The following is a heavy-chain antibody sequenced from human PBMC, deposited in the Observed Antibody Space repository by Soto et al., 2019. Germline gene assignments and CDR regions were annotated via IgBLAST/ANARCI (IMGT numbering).Heavy chain of an antibody. D-gene: IGHD3-16*02. Sequence: GESLKISWAASGFTFSSYWMSWVRQAPGKGLEWVTNIKEDGREKNYVDSVKGRFIISRDNAKNSLYLQMNSLRAEDTAVYYCAGVIVSYFDYWGQGTLVTVSS. CDR1: GFTFSSYW. J-gene: IGHJ4*02. V-gene: IGHV3-7*01. CDR3: AGVIVSYFDY. CDR2: IKEDGREK.